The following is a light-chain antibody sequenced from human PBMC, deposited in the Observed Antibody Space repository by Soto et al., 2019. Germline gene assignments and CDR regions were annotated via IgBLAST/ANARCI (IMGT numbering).Light chain of an antibody. CDR2: GAS. Sequence: EIVFTQSPTPLSVSPGERATPSFRASQSVSSNLAWYQQKPGQAPRLLIYGASNRATGIPDRFSGSGSGTEFTLTISRLQSEDFAVYYCQQYNNWPPITFGQGTRLEIK. V-gene: IGKV3-15*01. CDR3: QQYNNWPPIT. CDR1: QSVSSN. J-gene: IGKJ5*01.